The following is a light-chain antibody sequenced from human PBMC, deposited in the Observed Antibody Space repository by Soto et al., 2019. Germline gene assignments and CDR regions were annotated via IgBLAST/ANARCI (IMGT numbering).Light chain of an antibody. J-gene: IGKJ1*01. CDR3: QQYGSSGT. V-gene: IGKV3-20*01. CDR2: AAS. CDR1: QSVSSNY. Sequence: EIVLTQSPGTLSLSPGERATLSFRASQSVSSNYLAWYQQKPGQAPRLLIYAASSLQSGVPSRFSGSGSGTDFTLTISRLEPEDFAVYYCQQYGSSGTFGQGTKVDIK.